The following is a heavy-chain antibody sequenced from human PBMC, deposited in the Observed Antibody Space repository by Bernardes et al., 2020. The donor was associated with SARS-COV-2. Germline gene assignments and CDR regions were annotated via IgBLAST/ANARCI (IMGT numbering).Heavy chain of an antibody. Sequence: SETLSLTCTVSGGSISSSSYYWGWIRQSPGTGLEWIANIYYSGNTYYNPSLKSRVSTSADTSKNQFSLKLSSVTAADTAIYYCAGGRITIFGGAFDPWGQGTLVTVSS. CDR1: GGSISSSSYY. V-gene: IGHV4-39*01. J-gene: IGHJ5*02. D-gene: IGHD3-3*01. CDR3: AGGRITIFGGAFDP. CDR2: IYYSGNT.